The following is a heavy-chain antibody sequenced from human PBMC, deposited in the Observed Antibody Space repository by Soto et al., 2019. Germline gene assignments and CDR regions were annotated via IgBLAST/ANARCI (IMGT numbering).Heavy chain of an antibody. V-gene: IGHV4-39*07. CDR1: GDSTSSSSFY. CDR3: SRGILV. D-gene: IGHD5-18*01. J-gene: IGHJ4*02. Sequence: PSETLSLTCTVSGDSTSSSSFYWAWIRQPPGKGLEWIGTVYYSGSTSYNPFLKSRVTISVDTSRNQFSLKLTSVTAADTAVYYCSRGILVWGQGALVTVSS. CDR2: VYYSGST.